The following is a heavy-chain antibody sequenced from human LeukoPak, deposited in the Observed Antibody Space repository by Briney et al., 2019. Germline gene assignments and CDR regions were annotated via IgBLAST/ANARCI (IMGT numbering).Heavy chain of an antibody. CDR3: ARVSHIALDY. CDR1: GGSISSYY. J-gene: IGHJ4*02. D-gene: IGHD5-12*01. Sequence: SETLSLTCTVSGGSISSYYWSWVRQPPGKGLEWLGYIYYSGSTNYNPSLKSRVTISVDTSKNQFSLKLSSVTAADTAVYYCARVSHIALDYWGQGTLVTVSS. CDR2: IYYSGST. V-gene: IGHV4-59*01.